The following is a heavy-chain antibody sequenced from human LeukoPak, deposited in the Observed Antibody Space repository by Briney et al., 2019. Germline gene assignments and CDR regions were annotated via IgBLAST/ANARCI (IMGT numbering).Heavy chain of an antibody. CDR1: GFTFSDYY. CDR2: ISSSGSTI. J-gene: IGHJ6*02. Sequence: GGSLRLSCAASGFTFSDYYMSWIRQAPGKGLEWVSYISSSGSTIYYADSVKGRFTISRDNSKNTLYLQMDSLRAGDTAVYYCAKVVPAAPYYAMDVWGQGTTVTVSS. CDR3: AKVVPAAPYYAMDV. V-gene: IGHV3-11*01. D-gene: IGHD2-2*01.